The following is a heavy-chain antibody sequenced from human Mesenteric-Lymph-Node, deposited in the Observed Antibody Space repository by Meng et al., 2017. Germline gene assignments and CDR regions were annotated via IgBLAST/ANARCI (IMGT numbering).Heavy chain of an antibody. CDR3: ARGGPNDFWSGYLDY. CDR1: GYTFTNYG. Sequence: QVQLVQSGAEVKKPGASGKVSCKALGYTFTNYGISWVRQAPGQGLEWMGWISAYNGNTNYAQKLQGRVTMTTDTSTSTAYMELRSLRSDDTAVYYCARGGPNDFWSGYLDYWGQGTLVTVSS. J-gene: IGHJ4*02. D-gene: IGHD3-3*01. CDR2: ISAYNGNT. V-gene: IGHV1-18*01.